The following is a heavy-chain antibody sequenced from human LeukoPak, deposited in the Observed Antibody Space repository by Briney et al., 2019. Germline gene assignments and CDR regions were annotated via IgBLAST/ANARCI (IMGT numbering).Heavy chain of an antibody. CDR3: ARLGGTYYVAY. J-gene: IGHJ4*02. V-gene: IGHV5-51*01. CDR2: IYPGDSDT. D-gene: IGHD1-26*01. Sequence: GESLKISCKGSGYSFTTYWIAWVRQMPGKGLEWMGIIYPGDSDTKYSPSFQGQVTISADRFISTAYLQLNSLRASDTAMYYCARLGGTYYVAYWGQGTLVTVSS. CDR1: GYSFTTYW.